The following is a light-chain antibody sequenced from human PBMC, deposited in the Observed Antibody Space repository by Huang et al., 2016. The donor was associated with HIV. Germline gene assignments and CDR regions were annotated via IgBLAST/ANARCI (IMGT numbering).Light chain of an antibody. J-gene: IGKJ1*01. CDR2: TAS. Sequence: AIRITQSPSSLSASTGDKVTISCRESQAINDYLAWYQQKPGKAPNLLLYTASTLQNGVPSRFSGSGAGIEFTLTINCLQSEDFATYYCQQYDTYPWTFGQGTKVEIK. V-gene: IGKV1-8*01. CDR1: QAINDY. CDR3: QQYDTYPWT.